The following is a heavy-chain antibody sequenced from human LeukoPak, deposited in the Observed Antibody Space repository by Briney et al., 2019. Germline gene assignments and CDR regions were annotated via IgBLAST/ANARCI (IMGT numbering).Heavy chain of an antibody. CDR2: IWYDGSNK. D-gene: IGHD6-13*01. CDR1: GFTFSSYG. CDR3: SKDPHARTAAAVLH. V-gene: IGHV3-33*06. Sequence: GGSLRLSCAASGFTFSSYGMHWVRQAPGKGLEWVAVIWYDGSNKYYADSVKGRFTISRDNSKNTLYLQMNSLRAEDTAVYFCSKDPHARTAAAVLHWGQGTLVTVSS. J-gene: IGHJ4*02.